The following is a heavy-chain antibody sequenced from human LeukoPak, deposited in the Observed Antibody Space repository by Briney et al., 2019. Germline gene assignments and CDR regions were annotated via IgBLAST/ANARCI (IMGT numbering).Heavy chain of an antibody. CDR3: AREAHDYGETFGAFDI. D-gene: IGHD4-17*01. Sequence: SETLSLTCTVSGGSISSYYWSWIRQPPGKGLEWIGYIYYSGSTNYNPSLKSRVTISVDTSKNQFSLKLSSVTAADTAVYYCAREAHDYGETFGAFDIWGQGTMVTVSP. J-gene: IGHJ3*02. V-gene: IGHV4-59*01. CDR2: IYYSGST. CDR1: GGSISSYY.